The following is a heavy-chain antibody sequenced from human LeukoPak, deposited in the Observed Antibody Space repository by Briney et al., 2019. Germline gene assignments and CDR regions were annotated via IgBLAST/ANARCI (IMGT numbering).Heavy chain of an antibody. CDR1: GLTLGSYE. CDR3: AKGSKAVLFTRDHYMDV. J-gene: IGHJ6*03. V-gene: IGHV3-30*18. Sequence: RRCLRLAWTVAGLTLGSYETGCISQAPGKWREWVSSIEYDGGSGNYADSVRGRFTISRHNSKNTPYLQVSSLRAEDTAVYFCAKGSKAVLFTRDHYMDVWGKGTTVTISS. CDR2: IEYDGGSG. D-gene: IGHD6-19*01.